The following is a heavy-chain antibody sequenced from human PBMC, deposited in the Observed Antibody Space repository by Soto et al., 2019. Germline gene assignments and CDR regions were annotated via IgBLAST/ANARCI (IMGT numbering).Heavy chain of an antibody. CDR3: ARGNRDHGMDV. V-gene: IGHV4-34*01. J-gene: IGHJ6*02. CDR1: GGSFSGYY. CDR2: INHSGST. Sequence: TLSLTCAVYGGSFSGYYWSWIRQPPGKGLEWIGEINHSGSTNYNPSLKSRVTISVDTSKNQFSLKLSSVTAADTAVYYCARGNRDHGMDVWGQGTTVTVSS.